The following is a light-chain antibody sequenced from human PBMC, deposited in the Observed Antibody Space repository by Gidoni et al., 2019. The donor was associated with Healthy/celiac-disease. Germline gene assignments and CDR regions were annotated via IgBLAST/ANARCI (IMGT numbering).Light chain of an antibody. CDR1: QSVLYSSNNKND. V-gene: IGKV4-1*01. Sequence: DIVMTQSPASLALSPGEMATINCKSSQSVLYSSNNKNDLACYQQKPGQPPKLLIDWASTRESGCPERFSGSGSGTDFTLTISILQAEDVAVYYCQQYFSTPYTFXHXTKLEIK. J-gene: IGKJ2*01. CDR3: QQYFSTPYT. CDR2: WAS.